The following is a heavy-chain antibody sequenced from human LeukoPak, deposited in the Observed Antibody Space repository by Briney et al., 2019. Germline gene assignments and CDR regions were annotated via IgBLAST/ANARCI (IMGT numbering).Heavy chain of an antibody. V-gene: IGHV4-59*12. D-gene: IGHD3-3*01. CDR1: GGSISSYY. Sequence: SETLSLTCTVSGGSISSYYWSWIRQPPGKGREWIGYIYYSGSTNYNPSLKSRVTISVDTSKNQFSLKLSSVTAADTAVYYCARDSRTIFGVVISPNTFDPWGQGTLVTVSS. J-gene: IGHJ5*02. CDR3: ARDSRTIFGVVISPNTFDP. CDR2: IYYSGST.